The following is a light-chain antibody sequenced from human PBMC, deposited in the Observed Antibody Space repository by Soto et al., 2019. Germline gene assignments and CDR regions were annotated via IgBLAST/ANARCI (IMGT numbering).Light chain of an antibody. Sequence: EIVLTQSPGTLSLSPGERATLSCRASQSVTSNYVAWYQQKPGQAPRLLIYGASSRATGIPDRISGGGSGTDFTLTISRLEPEDFAVYYCQQYGGSPQTFGQGTKVEIK. CDR2: GAS. J-gene: IGKJ1*01. V-gene: IGKV3-20*01. CDR1: QSVTSNY. CDR3: QQYGGSPQT.